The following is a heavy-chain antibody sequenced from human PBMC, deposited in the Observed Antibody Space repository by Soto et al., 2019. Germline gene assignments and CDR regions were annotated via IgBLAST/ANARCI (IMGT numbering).Heavy chain of an antibody. D-gene: IGHD2-15*01. V-gene: IGHV4-31*03. CDR1: GGSISSGGYY. CDR3: ARDPGYGRVPTSNRRAFDT. Sequence: SETLSLTCTVSGGSISSGGYYWSWIRQHPGKGLEWIGYIYYSGSTYYNPSLKSRVTISVDTSKNQFSLKLSSVTAEDTAVYYCARDPGYGRVPTSNRRAFDTWGQGTTVTVSS. J-gene: IGHJ3*02. CDR2: IYYSGST.